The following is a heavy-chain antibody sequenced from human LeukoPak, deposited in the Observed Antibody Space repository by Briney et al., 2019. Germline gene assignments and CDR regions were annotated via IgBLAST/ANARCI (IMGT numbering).Heavy chain of an antibody. Sequence: SETLSLTCAVYGGSFSGYYWSWIRQPPGKGLEWIGEINHSGSTNYNPSLKGRVTISVATSKNQFSLKLSSVPAADTAVYYCARGGGVATILTDFDYWGQGTLATVSS. CDR1: GGSFSGYY. V-gene: IGHV4-34*01. CDR3: ARGGGVATILTDFDY. J-gene: IGHJ4*02. CDR2: INHSGST. D-gene: IGHD5-12*01.